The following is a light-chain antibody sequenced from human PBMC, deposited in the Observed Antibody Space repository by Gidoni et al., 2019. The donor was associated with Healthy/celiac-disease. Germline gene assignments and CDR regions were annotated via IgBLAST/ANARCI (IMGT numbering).Light chain of an antibody. CDR3: NSRDSSGNFWV. J-gene: IGLJ3*02. V-gene: IGLV3-19*01. Sequence: SSELTQAPAVSVALGQTVRITCQGDSLRSYYASWYQQKPGQAPLLVIYGKNNRPSGIPDRFSGSSSGNTASLTITGAQAEDEADYYCNSRDSSGNFWVFGGGTKLTVL. CDR1: SLRSYY. CDR2: GKN.